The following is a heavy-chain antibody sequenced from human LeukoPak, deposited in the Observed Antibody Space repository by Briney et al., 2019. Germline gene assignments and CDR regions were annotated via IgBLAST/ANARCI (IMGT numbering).Heavy chain of an antibody. V-gene: IGHV1-69*13. CDR1: GGTFSNYA. J-gene: IGHJ4*02. CDR2: IIPIFGTA. Sequence: ASVKVSCKASGGTFSNYAISWVRQAPGQGLEWMGGIIPIFGTANYAQKFQGRVTITADESTSTAYMELSSLRAEDTAVYYCARGHYDFWSGYYPSFDYWGQGTLVTVSS. D-gene: IGHD3-3*01. CDR3: ARGHYDFWSGYYPSFDY.